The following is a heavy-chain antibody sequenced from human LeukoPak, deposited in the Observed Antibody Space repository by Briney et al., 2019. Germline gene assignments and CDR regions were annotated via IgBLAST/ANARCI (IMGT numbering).Heavy chain of an antibody. CDR3: ARDFHYYDTTDPKYFLDF. J-gene: IGHJ4*02. Sequence: GGSLRLSCAASGFSFSVYWMHWVRHAPGKGPVWVSRIKTDGSITDYADFVKGRFTISRDNAKNSLYLEVDSLRAADTAIYYCARDFHYYDTTDPKYFLDFWGQGTLVTVSS. D-gene: IGHD3-22*01. CDR2: IKTDGSIT. CDR1: GFSFSVYW. V-gene: IGHV3-74*01.